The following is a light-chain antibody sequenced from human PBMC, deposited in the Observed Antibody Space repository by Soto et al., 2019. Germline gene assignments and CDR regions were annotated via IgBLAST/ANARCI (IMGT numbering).Light chain of an antibody. V-gene: IGLV1-40*01. CDR3: QSYDSSLSGSNV. CDR1: SSNIGAGYD. CDR2: ANF. Sequence: QSVLPQPPSVSGAPGQRVTISCTGSSSNIGAGYDVHWYQQLPGTAPKLLIYANFNRPSGVPDRFSGSKSGTSASLAITGLQAEDEADYYCQSYDSSLSGSNVFGTGTKLTVL. J-gene: IGLJ1*01.